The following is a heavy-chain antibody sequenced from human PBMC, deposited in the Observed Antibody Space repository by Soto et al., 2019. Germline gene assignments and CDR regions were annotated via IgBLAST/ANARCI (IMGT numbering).Heavy chain of an antibody. D-gene: IGHD3-10*01. V-gene: IGHV1-46*01. Sequence: QVQLVQSGAEVKKPGASVKVSCKASGYTFTSYYMHWVRQAPGQGLEWMGIINPSGVSTSYAQKFRGRVTMTSDTSTSTAYMAMTNLRSEDTAVYYCARAAVRFGELYCFDHWDQRTLVTVAS. CDR1: GYTFTSYY. J-gene: IGHJ5*02. CDR2: INPSGVST. CDR3: ARAAVRFGELYCFDH.